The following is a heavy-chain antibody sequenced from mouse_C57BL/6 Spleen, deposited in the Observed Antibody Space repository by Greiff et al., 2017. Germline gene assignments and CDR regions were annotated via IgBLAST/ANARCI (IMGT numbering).Heavy chain of an antibody. Sequence: QVQLQQSGAELVRPGTSVKVSCKASGYAFTNYLIEWVKQRPGQGLEGIGVINPGSGGTNYNEKFKGKATLTADKSSSTAYMQLSSLTSEDSAVYFCARKGDSPMDYWGQGTSVTVSS. CDR1: GYAFTNYL. CDR3: ARKGDSPMDY. V-gene: IGHV1-54*01. J-gene: IGHJ4*01. CDR2: INPGSGGT. D-gene: IGHD3-3*01.